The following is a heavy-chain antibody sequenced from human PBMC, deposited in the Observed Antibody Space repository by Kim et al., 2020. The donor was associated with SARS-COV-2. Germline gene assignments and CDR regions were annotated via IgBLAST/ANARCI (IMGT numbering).Heavy chain of an antibody. Sequence: GGSLRLSCAASGFTFSSYWMSWVRQAPGKGLEWVANIKQDGSEKYYLDSVKGRFTISRDNAKNSLYLQMNSLRAEDTAVYYCAGADSSGYYYSDAFDIWGQGTMVTVSS. V-gene: IGHV3-7*01. J-gene: IGHJ3*02. CDR1: GFTFSSYW. CDR2: IKQDGSEK. D-gene: IGHD3-22*01. CDR3: AGADSSGYYYSDAFDI.